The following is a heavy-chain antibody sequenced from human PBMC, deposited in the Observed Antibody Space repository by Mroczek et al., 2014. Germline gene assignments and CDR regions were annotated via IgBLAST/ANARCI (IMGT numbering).Heavy chain of an antibody. CDR1: GGSISSSSYY. D-gene: IGHD2-2*01. CDR3: ARSLGQLLTFDY. Sequence: QVQLQQWGPGLVKPSETLSLTCTVSGGSISSSSYYWGWIRQPPGKGLEWIGSIYYSGSTYYNPSLKSRVTISVDTSKNQFSLKLSSVTAADTAVYYCARSLGQLLTFDYWGQGTLVTVSS. V-gene: IGHV4-39*01. J-gene: IGHJ4*02. CDR2: IYYSGST.